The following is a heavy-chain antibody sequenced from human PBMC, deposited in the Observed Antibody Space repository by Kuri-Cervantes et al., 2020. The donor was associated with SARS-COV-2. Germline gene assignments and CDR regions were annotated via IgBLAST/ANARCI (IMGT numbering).Heavy chain of an antibody. CDR1: GFTFSSYW. J-gene: IGHJ4*02. Sequence: GESLKISCAASGFTFSSYWMHWVRQAPGKGLVWVSRINSGGSSTSYADSVKGRFTISRDNAKNTLYLQMNSLRAEDTAVYYCQSFGGVIVQNWGQGTLVTVSS. CDR2: INSGGSST. D-gene: IGHD3-16*02. CDR3: QSFGGVIVQN. V-gene: IGHV3-74*01.